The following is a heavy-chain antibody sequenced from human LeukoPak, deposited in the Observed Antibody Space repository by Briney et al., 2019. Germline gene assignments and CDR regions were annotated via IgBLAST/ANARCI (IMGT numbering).Heavy chain of an antibody. D-gene: IGHD3-22*01. CDR2: VSTSGGST. V-gene: IGHV3-23*01. CDR3: VCYDNAAEYFHY. CDR1: GFTFSTYA. Sequence: GGSLRLSCAASGFTFSTYAMSWVRQAPGKGLEWVSSVSTSGGSTYNVDSVKGRFTISRDNSKNTLYLQMNSLRAEDTALYYCVCYDNAAEYFHYWGQGTLVTVSS. J-gene: IGHJ1*01.